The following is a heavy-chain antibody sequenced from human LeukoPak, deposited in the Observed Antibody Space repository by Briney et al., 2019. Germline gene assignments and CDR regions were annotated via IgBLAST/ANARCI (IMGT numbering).Heavy chain of an antibody. CDR3: ARKRDYYDSLAPAYYYYYMDV. CDR1: GGSTTSSSYY. CDR2: IYYSGST. J-gene: IGHJ6*03. Sequence: PSETLSLTCTVSGGSTTSSSYYWGWIRQPPGKGLEWIGSIYYSGSTYYNPSLKSRVTISVDTSKNQFSLILSSVTAADMAVYYCARKRDYYDSLAPAYYYYYMDVWGKGTTVTVSS. V-gene: IGHV4-39*01. D-gene: IGHD3-22*01.